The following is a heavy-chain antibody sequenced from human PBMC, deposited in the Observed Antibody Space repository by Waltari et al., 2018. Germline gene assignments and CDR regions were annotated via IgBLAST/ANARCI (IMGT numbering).Heavy chain of an antibody. CDR3: ARESAVSGWYVS. J-gene: IGHJ4*02. CDR2: IYSGGST. Sequence: EVQLVETGGGLIQPGGSLRLSCAASGFTVSNNYMSWVRQAPGKGLEWVSGIYSGGSTFYPDSVKGRFTISRDNSKNTLYLQMNSLRADDTAVYYCARESAVSGWYVSWGQGTLVTVSS. V-gene: IGHV3-53*02. D-gene: IGHD6-19*01. CDR1: GFTVSNNY.